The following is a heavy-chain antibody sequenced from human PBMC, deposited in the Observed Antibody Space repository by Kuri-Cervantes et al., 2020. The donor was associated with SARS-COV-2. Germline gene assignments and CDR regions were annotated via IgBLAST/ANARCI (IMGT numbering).Heavy chain of an antibody. Sequence: GESLKISCAASGFSFSSYSMNWVRQAPGKGLEWVSSISGSSSYIYYADSLRGRFTISRDDAQNSLYLQVNSLRAEDTAVYYCAAELADAFDIWGQGTMVTVSS. D-gene: IGHD1-1*01. CDR2: ISGSSSYI. CDR3: AAELADAFDI. CDR1: GFSFSSYS. V-gene: IGHV3-21*01. J-gene: IGHJ3*02.